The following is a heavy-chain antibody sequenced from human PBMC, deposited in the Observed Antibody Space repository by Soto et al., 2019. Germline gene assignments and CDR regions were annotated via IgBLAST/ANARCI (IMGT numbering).Heavy chain of an antibody. V-gene: IGHV3-23*01. Sequence: GGSLRLSCAASGFTFSSYAMSWVRQAPGKGLEWVSAISGSGGSTYYADSVKGRFTISRDNSKNTLYLQMNSLRAEDTAVYYCAKDRTVRFLEWLPGYYFEYWGQGTLVTVSS. D-gene: IGHD3-3*01. CDR1: GFTFSSYA. CDR3: AKDRTVRFLEWLPGYYFEY. CDR2: ISGSGGST. J-gene: IGHJ4*02.